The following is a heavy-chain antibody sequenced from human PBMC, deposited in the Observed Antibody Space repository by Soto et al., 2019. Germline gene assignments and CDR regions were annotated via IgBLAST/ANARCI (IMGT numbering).Heavy chain of an antibody. CDR1: GFTFSSYA. V-gene: IGHV3-23*01. CDR3: AKVQWLVQGRFDY. J-gene: IGHJ4*02. Sequence: EVQLLESGGGLVQPRGSLRLSCAASGFTFSSYAMSWVRQAPGKGLEWVSAISGSGGSTYYADSVKGRFTISRDNSKNTLYLQMNSLRAEDTAVYYCAKVQWLVQGRFDYWGQGTLVTVSS. D-gene: IGHD6-19*01. CDR2: ISGSGGST.